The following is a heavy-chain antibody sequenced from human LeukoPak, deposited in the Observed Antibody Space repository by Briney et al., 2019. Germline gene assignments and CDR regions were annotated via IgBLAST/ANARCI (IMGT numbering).Heavy chain of an antibody. Sequence: APSVTLSCKASGYTFTSYGISWVRQAPGQGLEWMGWIRADNGNTNYAQKLQGRVTMTTDTSTSTAYMELRSLRSDDTAVYYCARDRIAAAGTSLYNWFDPWGQGTLVTVSS. CDR1: GYTFTSYG. V-gene: IGHV1-18*04. D-gene: IGHD6-13*01. J-gene: IGHJ5*02. CDR2: IRADNGNT. CDR3: ARDRIAAAGTSLYNWFDP.